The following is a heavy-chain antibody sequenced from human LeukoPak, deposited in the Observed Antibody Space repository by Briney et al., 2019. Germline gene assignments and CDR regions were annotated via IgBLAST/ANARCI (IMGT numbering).Heavy chain of an antibody. CDR3: ARGTGAFDI. V-gene: IGHV3-74*01. CDR2: IKSDGSFT. D-gene: IGHD1-1*01. Sequence: GGSLRLSCVASGFTFSSHWMHWVRQAPGKGLVWVSHIKSDGSFTNYTDSVKGRFTISRDNAKNTLYLQMNSLRPEDTAVYYCARGTGAFDIWGQGTKVTVSS. CDR1: GFTFSSHW. J-gene: IGHJ3*02.